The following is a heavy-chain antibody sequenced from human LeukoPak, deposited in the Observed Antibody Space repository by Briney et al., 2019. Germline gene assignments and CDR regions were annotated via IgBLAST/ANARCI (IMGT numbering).Heavy chain of an antibody. V-gene: IGHV3-7*01. CDR2: IKEDGSDK. CDR3: ARDRSGGSLDY. CDR1: GFTFSSYG. J-gene: IGHJ4*02. Sequence: GGSLRLSCAASGFTFSSYGMNWVRQSPGKGLECVAKIKEDGSDKKYVESVKGRFTISRDNDKSSLYLQMDSLRAEDTAVYYCARDRSGGSLDYWGQGTLVTVSS. D-gene: IGHD3-10*01.